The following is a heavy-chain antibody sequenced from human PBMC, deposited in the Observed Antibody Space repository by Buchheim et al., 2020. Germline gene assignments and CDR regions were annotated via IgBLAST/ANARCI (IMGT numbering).Heavy chain of an antibody. Sequence: EQLVESGGGLVKPGGSLRVSCTGSGFTLSDFTIHWVRQAPGKGLEWVSGISASGAYMFYADSVKGRFAVPSDNAKDSGFLQMDSLRGEDTAVYYCAKGEYGGEPKEDAFDIWGQGT. D-gene: IGHD3-16*01. V-gene: IGHV3-21*01. J-gene: IGHJ3*02. CDR2: ISASGAYM. CDR1: GFTLSDFT. CDR3: AKGEYGGEPKEDAFDI.